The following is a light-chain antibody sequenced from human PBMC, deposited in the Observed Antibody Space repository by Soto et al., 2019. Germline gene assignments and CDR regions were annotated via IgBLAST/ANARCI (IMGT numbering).Light chain of an antibody. V-gene: IGLV2-8*01. J-gene: IGLJ3*02. Sequence: QSALTQPPSASGSPGQSVTISCTGTSSDVGGYNYVSWYQQHPGKAPKLMIYEVSKRPSGVPDRFSGSKSRNTASLTVSGLQAEDEAEYHCSSYARRNHWVFGGGTKLTVL. CDR1: SSDVGGYNY. CDR3: SSYARRNHWV. CDR2: EVS.